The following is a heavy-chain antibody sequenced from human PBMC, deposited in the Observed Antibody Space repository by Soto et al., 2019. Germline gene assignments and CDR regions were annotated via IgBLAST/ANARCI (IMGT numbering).Heavy chain of an antibody. V-gene: IGHV3-23*01. CDR1: GFTFSNSA. Sequence: EVQLLESGGGLVQPGGSLRLSCAASGFTFSNSAMSWVRQAPGKGLEWVSASGTTGGIYYADSMKGRFTISRNNSKNTPPLQMNSLRADDTAVYYCAKGSKPSGWGYLGQGTLVTVSS. CDR2: SGTTGGI. CDR3: AKGSKPSGWGY. J-gene: IGHJ4*02. D-gene: IGHD6-19*01.